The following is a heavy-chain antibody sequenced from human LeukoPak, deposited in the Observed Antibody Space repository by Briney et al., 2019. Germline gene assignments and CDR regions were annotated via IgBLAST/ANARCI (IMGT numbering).Heavy chain of an antibody. CDR1: GGSISSYY. D-gene: IGHD1-1*01. CDR2: IYYSGST. Sequence: PSETLSLTCTVSGGSISSYYWSWIRQPPGKGLEWIGYIYYSGSTNYNPSLKSRVIISVDTSKNQFSLKLSSVTAADTAVYYCARVRSDDENLLFDYWGQGTLVTVSS. J-gene: IGHJ4*02. V-gene: IGHV4-59*01. CDR3: ARVRSDDENLLFDY.